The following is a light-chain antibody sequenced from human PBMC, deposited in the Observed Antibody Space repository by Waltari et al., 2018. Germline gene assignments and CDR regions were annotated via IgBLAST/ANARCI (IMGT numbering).Light chain of an antibody. J-gene: IGLJ3*02. Sequence: QSALTQPASVSGSPGQSITISCTRTRSDVGAYNYVSCYQQYSGKAPKLMIFDVIRRPSGASNRFSCSKSDNTAPLTISGLQAEDEADYYCSSFTRSATLVFGGGTKLTVL. CDR1: RSDVGAYNY. CDR3: SSFTRSATLV. CDR2: DVI. V-gene: IGLV2-14*03.